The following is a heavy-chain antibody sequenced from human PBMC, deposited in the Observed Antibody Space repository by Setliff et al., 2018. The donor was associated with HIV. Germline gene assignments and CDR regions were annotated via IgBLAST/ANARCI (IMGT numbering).Heavy chain of an antibody. D-gene: IGHD6-19*01. CDR2: IYHSGST. Sequence: PSETLSLTCAVSGYSISSGYYWGWIRQPPGKGLEWIGSIYHSGSTYYNPSLKSRVTILVDTSKNQFSLKLSSVTAADTAVYYCARGYISGWYYVDYWGQGTLVTVS. CDR3: ARGYISGWYYVDY. CDR1: GYSISSGYY. V-gene: IGHV4-38-2*01. J-gene: IGHJ4*02.